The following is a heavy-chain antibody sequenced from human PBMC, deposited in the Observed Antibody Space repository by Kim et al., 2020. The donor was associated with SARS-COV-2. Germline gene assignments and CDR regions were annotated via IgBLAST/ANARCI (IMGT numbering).Heavy chain of an antibody. V-gene: IGHV3-33*06. J-gene: IGHJ6*02. Sequence: GRFTISRDNSKNTLYLQMNSLRAEDTAVYYCAKEWGYDYSNNYYYYGMDVWGQGTTVTVSS. CDR3: AKEWGYDYSNNYYYYGMDV. D-gene: IGHD4-4*01.